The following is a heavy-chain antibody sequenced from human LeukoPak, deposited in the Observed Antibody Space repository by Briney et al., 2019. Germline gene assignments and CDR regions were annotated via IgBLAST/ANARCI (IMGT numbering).Heavy chain of an antibody. CDR2: ISGSGGST. Sequence: GGSLRLSCAASGFTFSNYAMSWVRQAPGKGLEWVSAISGSGGSTYYADSVKGRFTISRDNYKNTLFLQMNSLRAEDTAVYYCAKDPRKSTMVRGVILFDPWGQGTLVTVSS. D-gene: IGHD3-10*01. J-gene: IGHJ5*02. V-gene: IGHV3-23*01. CDR1: GFTFSNYA. CDR3: AKDPRKSTMVRGVILFDP.